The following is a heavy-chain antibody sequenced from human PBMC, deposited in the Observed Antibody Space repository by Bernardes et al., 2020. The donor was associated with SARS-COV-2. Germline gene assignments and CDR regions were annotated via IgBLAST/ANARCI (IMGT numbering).Heavy chain of an antibody. D-gene: IGHD2-2*01. Sequence: GGSLRLSCVASGITFTNYAMNWVRHAPGKGLEWVSSISASGTNTFYADSVKGRFTISRDNAKNTLYLQMNSLRAEDTGVYYCAGTTTTCCDYWGQGTLVTVSS. V-gene: IGHV3-23*01. CDR1: GITFTNYA. CDR3: AGTTTTCCDY. CDR2: ISASGTNT. J-gene: IGHJ4*02.